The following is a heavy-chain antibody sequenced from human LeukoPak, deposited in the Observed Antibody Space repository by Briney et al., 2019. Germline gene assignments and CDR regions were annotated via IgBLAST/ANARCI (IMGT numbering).Heavy chain of an antibody. CDR1: GGSVSSSIYH. J-gene: IGHJ4*02. V-gene: IGHV4-61*01. Sequence: PSETLSLTCTVSGGSVSSSIYHWFWIRQPPGKGLEWIGFTYNGGSTYYNPSLKSRVTISVDMAKNQFSQKVMSVTAADTAVYYCVRGHGGYWGQGTLVTVSS. CDR3: VRGHGGY. CDR2: TYNGGST.